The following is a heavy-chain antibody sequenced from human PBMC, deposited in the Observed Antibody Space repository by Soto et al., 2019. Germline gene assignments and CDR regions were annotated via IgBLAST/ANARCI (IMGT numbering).Heavy chain of an antibody. CDR3: ARRARLYYMDV. V-gene: IGHV4-59*08. CDR1: GGSISSYY. D-gene: IGHD3-22*01. J-gene: IGHJ6*03. Sequence: SETLSLTYTVSGGSISSYYWSWIRQPPGKGLEWIGYIYYSGSTNYNPSLKSRVTISVDTSKNQFSLKLSSVTAADTAVYYCARRARLYYMDVWGKGTTVTVSS. CDR2: IYYSGST.